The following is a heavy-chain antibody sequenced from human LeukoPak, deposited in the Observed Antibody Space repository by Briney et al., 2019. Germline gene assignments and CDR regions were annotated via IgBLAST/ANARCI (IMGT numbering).Heavy chain of an antibody. V-gene: IGHV4-59*01. D-gene: IGHD3-10*01. CDR1: GGSISSYY. Sequence: PSETLSLTCTVSGGSISSYYWSWIRQPPGKGLEWIGYIYYSGGTNYNPSLKSRVTISVDTSKNQFSLKLSSVTAADTAVYYCASAFYGSGSYSFDYWGQGTLVTVSS. J-gene: IGHJ4*02. CDR3: ASAFYGSGSYSFDY. CDR2: IYYSGGT.